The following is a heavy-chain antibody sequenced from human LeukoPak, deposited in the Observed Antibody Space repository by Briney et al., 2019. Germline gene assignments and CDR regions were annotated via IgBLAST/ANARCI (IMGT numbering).Heavy chain of an antibody. CDR1: GGSFSGYY. CDR3: ARDLHCSGGSCYFLGFDY. V-gene: IGHV4-34*01. D-gene: IGHD2-15*01. Sequence: SETLSLTCAVYGGSFSGYYWSWIRQPPGKGLEWIGEINHSGSTNYNPSLKSRVTISVDTSKNQFSLKLSSVTAADTAVYYCARDLHCSGGSCYFLGFDYWGQGTLVTVSS. CDR2: INHSGST. J-gene: IGHJ4*02.